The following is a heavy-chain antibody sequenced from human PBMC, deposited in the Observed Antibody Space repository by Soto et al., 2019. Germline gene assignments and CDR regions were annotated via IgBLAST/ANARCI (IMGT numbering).Heavy chain of an antibody. CDR1: GFTFTTYS. CDR3: ARVGYYSGGSCSHL. D-gene: IGHD2-15*01. CDR2: ISSSSSTI. Sequence: EVQLVESGGGLVQPGGSLRLSCAASGFTFTTYSMTWVRQAPGKGLEWVSYISSSSSTIYYADSVKGRFTISRDNAKNSLYLQMNSLRAEDTAVYYCARVGYYSGGSCSHLWGQGTLVTVSS. V-gene: IGHV3-48*01. J-gene: IGHJ5*02.